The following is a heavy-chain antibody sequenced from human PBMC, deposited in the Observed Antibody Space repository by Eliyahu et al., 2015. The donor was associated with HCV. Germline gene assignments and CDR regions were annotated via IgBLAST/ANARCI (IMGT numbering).Heavy chain of an antibody. J-gene: IGHJ3*02. CDR2: IFCGGST. V-gene: IGHV3-53*01. CDR3: ARGFSGYDTAAQDAFDI. D-gene: IGHD5-12*01. CDR1: GFTVSSNY. Sequence: EVQLVESGGGLIQPGGSLRLSCAASGFTVSSNYMSWVRQGPGEGVGGGPGIFCGGSTYYADSVKGRFTISRDNSKNTLYLQMNSLRAEDTAVYYCARGFSGYDTAAQDAFDIWGQGTMVTVSS.